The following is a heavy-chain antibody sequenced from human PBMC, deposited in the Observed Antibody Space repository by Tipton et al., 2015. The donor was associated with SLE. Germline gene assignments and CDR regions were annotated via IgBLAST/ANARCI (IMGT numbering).Heavy chain of an antibody. CDR2: INHSGST. CDR3: ARGNSSSSRYFDY. J-gene: IGHJ4*02. CDR1: GFTFSNAW. V-gene: IGHV4-34*01. D-gene: IGHD6-6*01. Sequence: LRLSCAASGFTFSNAWMSWVRQPPGKGLEWIGEINHSGSTNYNPSLKSRVTISVDTSKNQFSLKLSSVTAADTAVYYCARGNSSSSRYFDYWGQGTLVTVSS.